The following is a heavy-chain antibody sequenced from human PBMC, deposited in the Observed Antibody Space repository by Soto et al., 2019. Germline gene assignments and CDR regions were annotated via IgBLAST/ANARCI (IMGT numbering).Heavy chain of an antibody. CDR3: ARLGLWATVTTDYYYGMDV. Sequence: GGSLRLSCAASGFTFSSYGMHWVRQAPGKGLEWVAVIWYDGSNKYYADSVKGRFTISRDNSKNTLYLQMNSLRAEDTAVYYCARLGLWATVTTDYYYGMDVWGQGTTVTVPS. J-gene: IGHJ6*02. V-gene: IGHV3-33*01. CDR1: GFTFSSYG. CDR2: IWYDGSNK. D-gene: IGHD4-17*01.